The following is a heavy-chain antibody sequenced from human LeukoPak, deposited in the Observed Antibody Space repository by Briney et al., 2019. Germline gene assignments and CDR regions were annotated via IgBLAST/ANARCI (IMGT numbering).Heavy chain of an antibody. CDR2: ISAYNGNT. CDR1: GYTFTSYG. D-gene: IGHD1-26*01. CDR3: ARSKSGSCDY. Sequence: ASVKVSCKASGYTFTSYGISWLQRPPEQGLKWMGWISAYNGNTNYAQKLQGRVTMTTDTSTSTAYMELRSLRSDDTAVYYCARSKSGSCDYWGQGTLVTVSS. J-gene: IGHJ4*02. V-gene: IGHV1-18*01.